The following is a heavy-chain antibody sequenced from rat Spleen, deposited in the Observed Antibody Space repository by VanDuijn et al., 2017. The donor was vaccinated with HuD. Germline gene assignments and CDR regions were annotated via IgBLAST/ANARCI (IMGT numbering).Heavy chain of an antibody. CDR3: ARAPIAAIKGAYFDY. CDR1: GFSLTSNS. CDR2: IWTGGST. D-gene: IGHD1-2*01. V-gene: IGHV2-1*01. Sequence: QVQLKESGPGLVQPSQTLSLTCTVSGFSLTSNSVTWVRQPPGKGLEWMGIIWTGGSTDYNSALKSRLSISRDTSKNQVFLEMNSLQSEDTTTYYCARAPIAAIKGAYFDYWGQGVLVTVSS. J-gene: IGHJ2*01.